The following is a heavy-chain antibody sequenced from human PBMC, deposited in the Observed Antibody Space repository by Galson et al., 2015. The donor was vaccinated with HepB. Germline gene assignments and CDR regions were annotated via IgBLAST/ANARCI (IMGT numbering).Heavy chain of an antibody. D-gene: IGHD7-27*01. Sequence: TLSLTCTVSGYSISSGYYWGWIRQPPGKGLEWIGSIYHSGSTYYNPSLKSRVTISVDTSKNQFSLKLSSVTAADTAVYYCARSQLGTFDYWGQGTLVTVSS. CDR2: IYHSGST. J-gene: IGHJ4*02. CDR1: GYSISSGYY. CDR3: ARSQLGTFDY. V-gene: IGHV4-38-2*02.